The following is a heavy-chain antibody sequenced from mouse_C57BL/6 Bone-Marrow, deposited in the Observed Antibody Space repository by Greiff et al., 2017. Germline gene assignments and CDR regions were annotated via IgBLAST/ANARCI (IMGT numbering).Heavy chain of an antibody. J-gene: IGHJ4*01. CDR2: IYPRSGNT. CDR3: ARSFITTVVALYYYAMDY. V-gene: IGHV1-81*01. D-gene: IGHD1-1*01. Sequence: QVQLKESGAELARPGASVKLSCKASGYTFTSYGISWVKQRTGQGLEWIGEIYPRSGNTYYNEKFKGKATLTADKSSSTAYMELRSLTSEDSAVYFCARSFITTVVALYYYAMDYWGQGTSVTVSS. CDR1: GYTFTSYG.